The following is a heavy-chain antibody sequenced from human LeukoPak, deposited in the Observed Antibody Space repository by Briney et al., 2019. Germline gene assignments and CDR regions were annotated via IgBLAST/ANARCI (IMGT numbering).Heavy chain of an antibody. V-gene: IGHV3-30-3*01. CDR3: VSFYETY. Sequence: GGSLRLSCAASGFTFSTYAMHWVRQAPGKGLEWVAATSYDGSNKYNADSVKGRFTISKDNAKNTVYLQMNSLRAEDTAVYYCVSFYETYWGRGTLVTVSS. J-gene: IGHJ4*02. CDR1: GFTFSTYA. CDR2: TSYDGSNK. D-gene: IGHD2/OR15-2a*01.